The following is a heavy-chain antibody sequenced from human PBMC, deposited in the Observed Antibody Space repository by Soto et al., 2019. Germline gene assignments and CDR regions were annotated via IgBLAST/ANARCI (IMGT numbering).Heavy chain of an antibody. Sequence: GESLKISCKGSGYSFTSYWISWVRQMPGKGLEWMGRIDPSDSYTNYSPSFQGHVTISADKSISTAYLQWSSLKASDTAMYYCARRQASAGENDLAIYYWGKGTLVTVAS. CDR1: GYSFTSYW. J-gene: IGHJ4*02. V-gene: IGHV5-10-1*01. CDR2: IDPSDSYT. D-gene: IGHD6-13*01. CDR3: ARRQASAGENDLAIYY.